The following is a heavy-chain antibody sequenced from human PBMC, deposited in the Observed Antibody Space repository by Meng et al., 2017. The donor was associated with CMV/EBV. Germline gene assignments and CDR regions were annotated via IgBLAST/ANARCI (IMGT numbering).Heavy chain of an antibody. CDR2: ISSSGSTI. CDR3: ASLYGLYTAAHKRVHDY. V-gene: IGHV3-48*03. CDR1: GFTFSSYE. D-gene: IGHD2-8*01. J-gene: IGHJ4*02. Sequence: GGSLRLSCAASGFTFSSYEMNWVRQAPGKGLEWVSYISSSGSTIYCADSVKGRFTISRDNAKNSLYLQMNSLRAEDTAVYYCASLYGLYTAAHKRVHDYWGQGTLVTVSS.